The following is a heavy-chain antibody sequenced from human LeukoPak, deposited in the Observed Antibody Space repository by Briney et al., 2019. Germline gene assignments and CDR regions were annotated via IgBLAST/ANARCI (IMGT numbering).Heavy chain of an antibody. D-gene: IGHD3-16*02. CDR2: IHYSGST. J-gene: IGHJ4*02. V-gene: IGHV4-39*01. CDR3: ARPGGYHDPPDY. CDR1: GGSISSPTYY. Sequence: PSETLSLTCTVSGGSISSPTYYWAWIRQPPGKGLEWIRTIHYSGSTYDNPSLKSRFTISVDTSKNQFFLKLSSVTAADTAVYYCARPGGYHDPPDYWGQGTLVTVSS.